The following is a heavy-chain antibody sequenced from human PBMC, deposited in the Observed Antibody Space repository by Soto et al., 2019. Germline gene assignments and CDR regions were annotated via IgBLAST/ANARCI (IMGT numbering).Heavy chain of an antibody. CDR2: INHSGST. CDR3: ARHVHSGYL. D-gene: IGHD5-12*01. Sequence: SETLSLTCALHVGSFSGYYWSWIRQPPGKGLEWIGEINHSGSTYYNPSLKSRVTISVDTSKNQFSLKLSSVTAADTAVYYCARHVHSGYLWGQGTMVTVSS. CDR1: VGSFSGYY. V-gene: IGHV4-34*01. J-gene: IGHJ3*01.